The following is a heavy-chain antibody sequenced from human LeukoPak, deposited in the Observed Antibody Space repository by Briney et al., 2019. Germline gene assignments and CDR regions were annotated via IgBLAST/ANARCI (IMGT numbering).Heavy chain of an antibody. J-gene: IGHJ4*02. Sequence: SETLSLTCTVSGYSISSGYYWGWIRQPPGKGLEWIGSIYHSGSTYYNPSLKSRVTISVDTSKNQFSLKLSSVTAADTAVYYCARCTYYDFWSGNYYFDYWGQGTLVTVSS. D-gene: IGHD3-3*01. CDR3: ARCTYYDFWSGNYYFDY. V-gene: IGHV4-38-2*02. CDR2: IYHSGST. CDR1: GYSISSGYY.